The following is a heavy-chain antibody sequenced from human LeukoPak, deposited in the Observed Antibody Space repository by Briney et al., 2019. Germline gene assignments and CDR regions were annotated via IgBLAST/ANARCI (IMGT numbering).Heavy chain of an antibody. CDR2: IYYSGST. CDR1: GGSISSSSYY. CDR3: AAFRGSPIDI. V-gene: IGHV4-39*01. D-gene: IGHD3-10*01. J-gene: IGHJ3*02. Sequence: SETLSLTCTVSGGSISSSSYYWGWIRQPPGKGLEWIGSIYYSGSTYYNPSLKSRVTISVDTSKNQFSLKLSFVTAADTAVYYCAAFRGSPIDIWGQGTMVTVSS.